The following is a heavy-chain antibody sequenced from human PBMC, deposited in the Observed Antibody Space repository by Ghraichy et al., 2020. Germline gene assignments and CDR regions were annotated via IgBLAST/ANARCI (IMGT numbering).Heavy chain of an antibody. CDR3: AKNRHPSSWQWLTPFDY. V-gene: IGHV3-23*01. CDR2: ISGSGGST. D-gene: IGHD6-19*01. J-gene: IGHJ4*02. CDR1: GFTFSSYA. Sequence: GGSLRLSCAASGFTFSSYAMSWVRQAPGKGLEWVSAISGSGGSTYYADSVKGRFTISRDNSKNTLYLQMNSLRAEDTAVYYCAKNRHPSSWQWLTPFDYWGQGTLVTVSS.